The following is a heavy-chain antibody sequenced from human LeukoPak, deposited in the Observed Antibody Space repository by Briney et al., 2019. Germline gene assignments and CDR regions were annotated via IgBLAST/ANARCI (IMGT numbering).Heavy chain of an antibody. D-gene: IGHD6-6*01. CDR2: IHHSGNT. CDR3: ARGVGSIAGPY. CDR1: GDSVSNKNW. V-gene: IGHV4-4*02. J-gene: IGHJ4*02. Sequence: SGTLSLTCGVSGDSVSNKNWWDWVRQPPGKGLEWIGEIHHSGNTNYNSSLKSRVTISVDTSKNQISLKLTSVTAADTAVYYCARGVGSIAGPYWGQGTLVIVSS.